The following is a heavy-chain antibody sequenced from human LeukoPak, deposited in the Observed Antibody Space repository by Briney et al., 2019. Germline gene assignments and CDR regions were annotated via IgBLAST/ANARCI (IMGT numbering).Heavy chain of an antibody. V-gene: IGHV1-2*02. CDR2: INPNSGGT. J-gene: IGHJ5*02. Sequence: GASVKVSCKASGGTFSSYAISWVRQAPGQGLEWMGWINPNSGGTNYAQKFQGRVTMTRDTSISTAYMELSRLRSDDTAVYYCARCAFGVVIKMGFEFDPWGQGTLVTVSS. D-gene: IGHD3-3*01. CDR3: ARCAFGVVIKMGFEFDP. CDR1: GGTFSSYA.